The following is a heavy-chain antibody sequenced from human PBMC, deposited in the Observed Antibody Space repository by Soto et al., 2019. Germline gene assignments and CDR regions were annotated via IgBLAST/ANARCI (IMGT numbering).Heavy chain of an antibody. Sequence: QVQLVESGGGVVQPGRSLRLSCAASGFTFSSYAMHWVRQAPGKGLEWVAVISYDGSNKYYADSVKGRFTISRDNSKNTLXLQMNGLRAEDTAVYYCAREVGAYSSGYYSLDFDIWGQWTMVTVSS. V-gene: IGHV3-30-3*01. D-gene: IGHD3-22*01. J-gene: IGHJ3*02. CDR1: GFTFSSYA. CDR3: AREVGAYSSGYYSLDFDI. CDR2: ISYDGSNK.